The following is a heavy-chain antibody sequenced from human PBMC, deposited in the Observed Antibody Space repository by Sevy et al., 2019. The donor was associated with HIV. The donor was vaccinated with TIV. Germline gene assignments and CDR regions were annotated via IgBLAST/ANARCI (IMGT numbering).Heavy chain of an antibody. CDR1: GFTVNSNY. V-gene: IGHV3-66*01. Sequence: GGSLRLSCAASGFTVNSNYMTWVRQAPGKGLEGVSVIHSDDTTYHADSVKDRFTISRDNFKNTLYLHMSSLRAEDTAVYYCARERTYLFDYCGQGTLVTVSS. CDR3: ARERTYLFDY. CDR2: IHSDDTT. J-gene: IGHJ4*02.